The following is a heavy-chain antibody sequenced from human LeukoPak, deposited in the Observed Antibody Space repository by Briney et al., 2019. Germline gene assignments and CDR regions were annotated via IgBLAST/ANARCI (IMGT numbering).Heavy chain of an antibody. CDR2: INAGNGNT. D-gene: IGHD5-24*01. CDR3: ARGRDGYNRLFDI. CDR1: GYTFTSYA. V-gene: IGHV1-3*03. Sequence: ASVKVSCKASGYTFTSYAMHWVGQAGGQRREWMGWINAGNGNTKYSQEFQGRVTITRDTSASTAYMELSSLRSEDMAVYYCARGRDGYNRLFDIWGQGTMVTVSS. J-gene: IGHJ3*02.